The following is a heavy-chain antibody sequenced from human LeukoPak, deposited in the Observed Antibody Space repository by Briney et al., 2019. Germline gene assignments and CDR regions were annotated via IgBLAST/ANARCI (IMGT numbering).Heavy chain of an antibody. D-gene: IGHD2-8*02. CDR2: IKSDGSST. CDR3: ARDSAECTGGYCYLVY. J-gene: IGHJ4*02. CDR1: GFTFSSYG. Sequence: PGRSLRLSCAASGFTFSSYGMHWVRQAPGKGLVWVSRIKSDGSSTRYADSVKGRFTISRDNAKNTLYLQMNSLRAEDTAVYYCARDSAECTGGYCYLVYWGQGTLVTVSS. V-gene: IGHV3-74*01.